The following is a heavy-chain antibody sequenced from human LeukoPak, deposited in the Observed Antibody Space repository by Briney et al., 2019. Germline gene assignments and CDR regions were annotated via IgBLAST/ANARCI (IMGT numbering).Heavy chain of an antibody. CDR3: ARPRATDYYDSSGYYSYYFDY. D-gene: IGHD3-22*01. J-gene: IGHJ4*02. CDR2: IYYSGST. Sequence: SETLSLTCTVSGGSISSSSYYWGWIRQPPGKGLEWIGSIYYSGSTYYNPSLKSRVTISVDTSKNPFSLKLSSVTAADTAVYYCARPRATDYYDSSGYYSYYFDYWGQGTLVTASS. CDR1: GGSISSSSYY. V-gene: IGHV4-39*01.